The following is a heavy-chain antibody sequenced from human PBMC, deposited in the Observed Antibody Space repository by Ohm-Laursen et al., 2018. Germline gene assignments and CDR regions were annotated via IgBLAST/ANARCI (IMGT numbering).Heavy chain of an antibody. J-gene: IGHJ2*01. CDR3: ARPAVCTSANCYTFWYFDL. D-gene: IGHD2-2*02. CDR1: GFTFSTYS. CDR2: IRGDSAAI. Sequence: SLRLSCAASGFTFSTYSMSWVRQAPGKGLEWISRIRGDSAAINYADSVKGRFTISRDNDNNSLYLQMNSLRAEDTAVYYCARPAVCTSANCYTFWYFDLWGRGTLVTVSS. V-gene: IGHV3-48*01.